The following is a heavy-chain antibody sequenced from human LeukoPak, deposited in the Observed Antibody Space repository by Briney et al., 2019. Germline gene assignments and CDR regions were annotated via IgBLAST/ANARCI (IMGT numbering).Heavy chain of an antibody. CDR3: ARCGVAYYFDY. J-gene: IGHJ4*02. Sequence: SETLSLTCAAYGGSFSGYYWSWIRQPPGKGLEWIGEINHSGSTNYNPSLKSRVTISVDTSKNQFSLKLSSVTAADTAVYYCARCGVAYYFDYWGQGTLVAVSS. CDR1: GGSFSGYY. D-gene: IGHD2-15*01. CDR2: INHSGST. V-gene: IGHV4-34*01.